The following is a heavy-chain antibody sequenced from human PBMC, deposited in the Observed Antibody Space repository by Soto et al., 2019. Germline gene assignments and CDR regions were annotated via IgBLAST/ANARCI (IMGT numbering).Heavy chain of an antibody. CDR2: ISHDGFSQ. CDR1: GFTLSNTG. D-gene: IGHD6-19*01. V-gene: IGHV3-30*18. CDR3: AKDWGSSGWYNWFDS. J-gene: IGHJ5*01. Sequence: QVQLVESGGGVVQPGTSLRLSCVVSGFTLSNTGVHWVRQAPGKGLEWVAMISHDGFSQYYLDSVKGRFTISRDNSKNTVYLQMHSLRPEDTSVYYCAKDWGSSGWYNWFDSWCQGTLVTVSS.